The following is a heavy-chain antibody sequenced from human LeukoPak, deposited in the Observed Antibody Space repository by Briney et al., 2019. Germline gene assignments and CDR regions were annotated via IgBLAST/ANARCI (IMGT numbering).Heavy chain of an antibody. J-gene: IGHJ4*02. CDR1: GGSISSSSYY. CDR3: ARYILSTVSFDY. Sequence: PSETLSLTCTVSGGSISSSSYYWGWIRQPPGKGLEWIGSIYYSGSTYYNPSLKSRVTISVDTSKNQFSLKLSSVTAADTAVYYCARYILSTVSFDYWGQGTLVTVSS. V-gene: IGHV4-39*07. D-gene: IGHD5/OR15-5a*01. CDR2: IYYSGST.